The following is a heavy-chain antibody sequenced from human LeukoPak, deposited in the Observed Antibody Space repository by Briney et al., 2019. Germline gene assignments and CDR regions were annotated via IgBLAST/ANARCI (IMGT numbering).Heavy chain of an antibody. CDR3: AKDLPGTVTTYLGWFDP. CDR2: ISGSGGST. D-gene: IGHD4-17*01. CDR1: GFTFSSYA. J-gene: IGHJ5*02. V-gene: IGHV3-23*01. Sequence: GGSLRLSCAASGFTFSSYAMSWVRQAPGKGLEWVSAISGSGGSTYYADSVKGRFTISRDNPKNPLYLQMNSLRAEDTAVYYCAKDLPGTVTTYLGWFDPWGQGTLVTVSS.